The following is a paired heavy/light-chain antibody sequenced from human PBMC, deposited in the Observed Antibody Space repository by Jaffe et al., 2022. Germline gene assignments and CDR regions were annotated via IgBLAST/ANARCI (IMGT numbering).Heavy chain of an antibody. D-gene: IGHD3-3*01. CDR3: ARGSGHYDFWSGYYTRYYFDY. Sequence: QVQLQQWGAGLLKPSETLSLTCAVYGGSFSGYYWSWIRQPPGKGLEWIGEINHSGSTNYNPSLKSRVTISVDTSKNQFSLKLSSVTAADTAVYYCARGSGHYDFWSGYYTRYYFDYWGQGTLVTVSS. CDR1: GGSFSGYY. J-gene: IGHJ4*02. CDR2: INHSGST. V-gene: IGHV4-34*01.
Light chain of an antibody. CDR1: SSDVGGYNY. CDR2: EVS. Sequence: QSALTQPPSASGSPGQSVTISCTGTSSDVGGYNYVSWYQQHPGKAPKLMIYEVSKRPSGVPDRFSGSKSGNTASLTVSGLQAEDEADYYCSSYAGSNNVFGTGTKVTVL. V-gene: IGLV2-8*01. CDR3: SSYAGSNNV. J-gene: IGLJ1*01.